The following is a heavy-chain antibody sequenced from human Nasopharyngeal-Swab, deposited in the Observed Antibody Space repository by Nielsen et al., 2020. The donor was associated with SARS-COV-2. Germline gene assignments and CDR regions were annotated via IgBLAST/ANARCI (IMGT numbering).Heavy chain of an antibody. V-gene: IGHV3-30-3*01. J-gene: IGHJ6*03. CDR1: GFSLSSYE. CDR2: ISYDGSNK. CDR3: ARVLEVPPSDYYYYYMDV. D-gene: IGHD1-1*01. Sequence: GESLKISCAASGFSLSSYEMNWVRQAPGKGLEWVAVISYDGSNKYYADSVKGRFTISRDNSKNTLYLQMNSLRAEDTAVYYCARVLEVPPSDYYYYYMDVWGKGTTVTVSS.